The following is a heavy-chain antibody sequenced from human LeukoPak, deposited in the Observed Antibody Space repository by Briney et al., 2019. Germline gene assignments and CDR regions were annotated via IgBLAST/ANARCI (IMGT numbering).Heavy chain of an antibody. J-gene: IGHJ4*01. CDR3: AKAPVTSCRGAFCYPFDY. V-gene: IGHV3-23*01. D-gene: IGHD2-21*01. Sequence: GGSLRLSCAASGFTFSSYAMSWVRQAPGKGLEWVSAISGSGGSTYYADSVRGRFTISRDTSKNTVYLQMNSLRVEDAGVYYCAKAPVTSCRGAFCYPFDYWGRGTLVTVSS. CDR1: GFTFSSYA. CDR2: ISGSGGST.